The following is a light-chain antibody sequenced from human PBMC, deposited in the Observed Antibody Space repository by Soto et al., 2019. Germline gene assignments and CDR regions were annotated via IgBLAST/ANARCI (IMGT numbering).Light chain of an antibody. CDR1: QSIRSNF. V-gene: IGKV3-20*01. J-gene: IGKJ2*01. CDR2: GAS. Sequence: ENVLTQSPGTLSLSPGERATLSCRASQSIRSNFLAWYQQKPGQAPRLLIYGASNKIPGIPDRFSGSGSGTDFTLTITRLEPDDFAVYYCQQYGSSYTFGQGTKLEIK. CDR3: QQYGSSYT.